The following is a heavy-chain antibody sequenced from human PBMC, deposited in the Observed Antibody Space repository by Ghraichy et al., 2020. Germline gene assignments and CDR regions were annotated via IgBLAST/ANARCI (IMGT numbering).Heavy chain of an antibody. CDR3: AKYFGSGICYSGFDV. J-gene: IGHJ4*02. CDR1: GFSFTAYA. Sequence: GGSLRLSCATSGFSFTAYAMNWVRQVPGKGLEWVSGINTHGVYLTYADSVKGRFTISRDNAKNTLYLQMNKLRAEDTALYYCAKYFGSGICYSGFDVWGQGTLVTVSS. CDR2: INTHGVYL. D-gene: IGHD2-15*01. V-gene: IGHV3-9*01.